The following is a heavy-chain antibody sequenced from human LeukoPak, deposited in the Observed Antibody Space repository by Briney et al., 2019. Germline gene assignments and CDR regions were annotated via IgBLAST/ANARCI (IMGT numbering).Heavy chain of an antibody. CDR3: AREGATDWFDP. J-gene: IGHJ5*02. D-gene: IGHD1-26*01. CDR2: IYYSGST. V-gene: IGHV4-39*07. Sequence: SETLSLTCTVSGGSISSSSYYWGWIRQPPGKGLEWIGSIYYSGSTYYNPSLKSRVTISVDTSKNQFSLKLSSVTAADTAVYYCAREGATDWFDPWGQGTLVTVSS. CDR1: GGSISSSSYY.